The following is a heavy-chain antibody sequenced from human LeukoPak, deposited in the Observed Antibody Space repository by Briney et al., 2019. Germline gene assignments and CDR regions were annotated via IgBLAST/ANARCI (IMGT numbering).Heavy chain of an antibody. D-gene: IGHD3-3*01. Sequence: GASVKVSCKASGYTFTSYDINWVRQATGQGLEWMGWMNPNSGNTGYAQKFQGRVTITRNTSISTAYMELSSLRSEDTAVYYCARVGRDFWSGERGYFDYWGQGTLVTVSS. CDR2: MNPNSGNT. J-gene: IGHJ4*02. CDR1: GYTFTSYD. V-gene: IGHV1-8*03. CDR3: ARVGRDFWSGERGYFDY.